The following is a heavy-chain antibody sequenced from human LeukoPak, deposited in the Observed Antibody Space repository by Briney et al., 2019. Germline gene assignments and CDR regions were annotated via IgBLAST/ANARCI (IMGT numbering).Heavy chain of an antibody. CDR1: GDSIWTSSYY. CDR2: IYYSGST. CDR3: ARQFYHDSSVADY. Sequence: PSETLSLTCTLSGDSIWTSSYYWGWIRQPPGKGLEWIVSIYYSGSTYYNPSLKSRFAIPMNTSKNQFSMKLSSGTAADTAMYYCARQFYHDSSVADYWGQGALVTVSS. V-gene: IGHV4-39*01. J-gene: IGHJ4*02. D-gene: IGHD3-22*01.